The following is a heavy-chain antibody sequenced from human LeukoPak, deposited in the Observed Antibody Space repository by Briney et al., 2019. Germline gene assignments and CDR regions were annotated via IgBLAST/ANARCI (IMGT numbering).Heavy chain of an antibody. CDR1: GFSFSAYW. CDR2: INPAGSET. V-gene: IGHV3-7*01. D-gene: IGHD2-15*01. J-gene: IGHJ4*02. Sequence: PGGSLRLSCAASGFSFSAYWMTWVRQAPGTGLEWVAYINPAGSETYYVDAVKGRFSISRDNAKNLVSLQTNSLRAEDTAVYHCARFGYVAAVDVWGQGTPVTVSS. CDR3: ARFGYVAAVDV.